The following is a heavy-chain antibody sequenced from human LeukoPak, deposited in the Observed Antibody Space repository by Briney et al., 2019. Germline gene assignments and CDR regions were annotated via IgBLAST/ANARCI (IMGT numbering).Heavy chain of an antibody. CDR1: GYTFTSYD. Sequence: ASVKVSCKASGYTFTSYDSNWMRQATGQGLEWMGWMNPNRGNTGYAQKFQGRVTMTRNTSISTAYMELSSLRSEDTAVYYCARGQVVMVRGVIIHFYGMDVWGQGTTVTASS. CDR2: MNPNRGNT. V-gene: IGHV1-8*01. D-gene: IGHD3-10*01. J-gene: IGHJ6*02. CDR3: ARGQVVMVRGVIIHFYGMDV.